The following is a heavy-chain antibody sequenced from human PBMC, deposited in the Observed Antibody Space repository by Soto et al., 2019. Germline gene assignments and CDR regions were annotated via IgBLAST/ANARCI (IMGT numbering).Heavy chain of an antibody. CDR1: GFTFSSYG. CDR2: IWYDGSNK. D-gene: IGHD5-18*01. V-gene: IGHV3-33*01. CDR3: ARATAMAPYGMDV. Sequence: GGSLRLSCAASGFTFSSYGMHWVRQAPGKGLEWGAVIWYDGSNKYYADSVKGRFTISRDNSKNTLYLQMNSLRAEDTAVYYCARATAMAPYGMDVWGQGTTVTVSS. J-gene: IGHJ6*02.